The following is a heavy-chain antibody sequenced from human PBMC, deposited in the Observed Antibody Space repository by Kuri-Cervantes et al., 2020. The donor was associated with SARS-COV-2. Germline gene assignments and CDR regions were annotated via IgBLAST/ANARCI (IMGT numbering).Heavy chain of an antibody. J-gene: IGHJ5*02. V-gene: IGHV3-30*18. Sequence: GGSLKLSCAASGFSLNNFGIHWVRQAPGKGLEWVSLVSYEGTIQSYADSVKGRFTVSRDNSKNTVFLEMNSLRTGDTAVYYCAKIAGYNSGWYDDWGQGTLVTVSS. CDR3: AKIAGYNSGWYDD. CDR2: VSYEGTIQ. CDR1: GFSLNNFG. D-gene: IGHD6-19*01.